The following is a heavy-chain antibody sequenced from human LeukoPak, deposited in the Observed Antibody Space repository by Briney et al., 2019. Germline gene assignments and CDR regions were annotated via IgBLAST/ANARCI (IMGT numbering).Heavy chain of an antibody. CDR1: GFTFSSYA. D-gene: IGHD6-19*01. Sequence: GGSLRLSCAASGFTFSSYAMHWVRLSPGKGLEHVSGISSNGGTTSYADSVQGRFTISRDNSKNTLYLQMGSLRGEDMAVYYCAKVGSGWPGYYFDYRGQGTLVTVSS. CDR3: AKVGSGWPGYYFDY. V-gene: IGHV3-64*02. CDR2: ISSNGGTT. J-gene: IGHJ4*02.